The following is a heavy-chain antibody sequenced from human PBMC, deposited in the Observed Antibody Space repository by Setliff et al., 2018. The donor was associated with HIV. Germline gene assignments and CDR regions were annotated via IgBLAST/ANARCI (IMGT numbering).Heavy chain of an antibody. D-gene: IGHD3-9*01. J-gene: IGHJ4*02. V-gene: IGHV1-69*10. Sequence: SVKVSCKASGGTFTNYIFSWVRQAPGQGLEWMGGIIPISDIRHYAQQFRGRLTVTADISTTTAYMEVSSLGSDDTAIYYCAIAPLRIMSAHYRTLDQWGQGTPVTVSS. CDR3: AIAPLRIMSAHYRTLDQ. CDR1: GGTFTNYI. CDR2: IIPISDIR.